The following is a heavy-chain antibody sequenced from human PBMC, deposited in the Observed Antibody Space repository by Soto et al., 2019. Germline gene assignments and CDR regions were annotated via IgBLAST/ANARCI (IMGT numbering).Heavy chain of an antibody. Sequence: QITLKESGPTLVKPTQTLTLTCTFSGFSLSTSGVGVGWIRQPPGKALEWLALVYWDDDKRYSPSLQSRLTXTXXTSKNQVVLTMTNMDPVDTATYYCARTMAPRIFDYWGQGTLVTVSS. CDR1: GFSLSTSGVG. CDR2: VYWDDDK. CDR3: ARTMAPRIFDY. J-gene: IGHJ4*02. V-gene: IGHV2-5*02.